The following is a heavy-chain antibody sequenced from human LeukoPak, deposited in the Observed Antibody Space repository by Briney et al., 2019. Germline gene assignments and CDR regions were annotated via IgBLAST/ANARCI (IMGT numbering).Heavy chain of an antibody. CDR2: INHSGST. V-gene: IGHV4-34*01. D-gene: IGHD3-22*01. J-gene: IGHJ3*02. CDR1: GGSFSGYY. CDR3: ARLRKRITMIVVVNDAFDI. Sequence: SETLSLTCAVYGGSFSGYYWSWIRQPPGKGLEWIGEINHSGSTNYNPSLKSRVTISVDTSKNQFSLKLSSVTAADTAVYYCARLRKRITMIVVVNDAFDIWGQGTMVTVSS.